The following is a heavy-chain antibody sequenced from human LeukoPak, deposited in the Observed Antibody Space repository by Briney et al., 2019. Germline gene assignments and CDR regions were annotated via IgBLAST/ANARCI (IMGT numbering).Heavy chain of an antibody. CDR2: ISSSSSTI. J-gene: IGHJ4*02. Sequence: GGSLRLSCAASGFTFSSYSMNWVRQAPGKGLEWVSYISSSSSTIYYADSVKGRFTISRDNAKNSLYLQMNSLIDEDTAVYYCASDQGRVWFGESDYWGQGTLVTVSS. D-gene: IGHD3-10*01. V-gene: IGHV3-48*02. CDR1: GFTFSSYS. CDR3: ASDQGRVWFGESDY.